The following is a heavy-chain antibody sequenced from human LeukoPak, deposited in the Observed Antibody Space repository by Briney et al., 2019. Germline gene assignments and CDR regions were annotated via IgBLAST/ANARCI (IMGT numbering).Heavy chain of an antibody. Sequence: TSETLSLTCAVYGGSFSGYYWSWIRQPPGKGLGWIGEINHSGSTNYNPSLKSRVTISVDTSKNQFSLKLSSVTAADTAVYYCARVTWVFCSGGSCYSHYYYYYYMDVWGKGTTVTVSS. CDR3: ARVTWVFCSGGSCYSHYYYYYYMDV. D-gene: IGHD2-15*01. CDR2: INHSGST. CDR1: GGSFSGYY. J-gene: IGHJ6*03. V-gene: IGHV4-34*01.